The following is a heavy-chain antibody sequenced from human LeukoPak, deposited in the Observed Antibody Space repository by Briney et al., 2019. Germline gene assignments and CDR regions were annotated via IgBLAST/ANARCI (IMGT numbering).Heavy chain of an antibody. D-gene: IGHD3-3*01. CDR2: IYYSGST. V-gene: IGHV4-59*08. Sequence: SETLSLTRTVSGGSISSYYWSWIRQPPGKGLEWIGYIYYSGSTNYNPSLKSRVTISVDTSKNQFSLKLSSVTAADTAVYYCARLESGYYDAFDIWDQGTMVTVSS. CDR1: GGSISSYY. J-gene: IGHJ3*02. CDR3: ARLESGYYDAFDI.